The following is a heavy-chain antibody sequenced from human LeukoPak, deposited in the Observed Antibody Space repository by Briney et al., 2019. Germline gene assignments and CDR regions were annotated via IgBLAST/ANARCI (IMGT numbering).Heavy chain of an antibody. CDR1: GFTFSSYW. J-gene: IGHJ4*02. CDR2: INTDGSST. CDR3: GRENCGGGSCSFDY. V-gene: IGHV3-74*01. Sequence: GGSLRLSCAASGFTFSSYWMHWARQAPGKGLVWVSHINTDGSSTNYADSVKGRFTISRDNAKNTLYLQMNSLRAEDTAVYYCGRENCGGGSCSFDYWGQGTLVTVSS. D-gene: IGHD2-15*01.